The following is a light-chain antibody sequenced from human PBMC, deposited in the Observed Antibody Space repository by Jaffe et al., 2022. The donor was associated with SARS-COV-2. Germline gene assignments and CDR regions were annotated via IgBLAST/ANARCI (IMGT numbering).Light chain of an antibody. CDR2: DTT. J-gene: IGLJ3*02. CDR1: TGAVTSGHY. CDR3: KLSYSDIPWV. Sequence: QAVVTQEPSLTVSPGGAVTLTCGSSTGAVTSGHYPYWFQQKPGQAPRTLIFDTTNKHSWTPARFSGSLLGGKAALTLSGAQPEDEADYYCKLSYSDIPWVFGGGTKLTVL. V-gene: IGLV7-46*01.